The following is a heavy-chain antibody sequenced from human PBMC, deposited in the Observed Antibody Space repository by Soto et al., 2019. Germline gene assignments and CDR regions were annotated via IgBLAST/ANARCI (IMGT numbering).Heavy chain of an antibody. D-gene: IGHD3-9*01. CDR1: GYTFTSYD. J-gene: IGHJ4*02. Sequence: EASVKVSCKASGYTFTSYDINWVRQATGQGLEWMGWMNPNSGNTGYAQKFQGRVTMTRNTSISTAYMELSSLRSEDTAVYYCARGGVYYDILTGKYYFDYWGQGTLVTVSS. V-gene: IGHV1-8*01. CDR2: MNPNSGNT. CDR3: ARGGVYYDILTGKYYFDY.